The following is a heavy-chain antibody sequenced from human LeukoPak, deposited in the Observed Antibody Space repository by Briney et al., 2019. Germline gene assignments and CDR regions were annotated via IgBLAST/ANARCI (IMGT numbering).Heavy chain of an antibody. J-gene: IGHJ4*02. Sequence: GGSLRLSCAASGFTFSDYYMSWIRQAPGKGLEWVSAISGSGGSTYYADSVKGRFTISRDNSKNTLYLQMNSLRAEDTAVYYCAKTAADYYFDYWGQGTLVTVSS. CDR3: AKTAADYYFDY. CDR2: ISGSGGST. V-gene: IGHV3-23*01. CDR1: GFTFSDYY.